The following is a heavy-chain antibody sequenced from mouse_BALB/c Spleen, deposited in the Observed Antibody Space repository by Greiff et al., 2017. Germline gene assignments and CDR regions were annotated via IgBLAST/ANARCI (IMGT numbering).Heavy chain of an antibody. CDR2: IDPETGGT. D-gene: IGHD2-14*01. J-gene: IGHJ4*01. V-gene: IGHV1-15*01. Sequence: QVQLKESGAELARPGASVPLSCQASGYTFTDYEMHWVKQTPVHGLEWIGAIDPETGGTAYNQKFTGKATLTADKSSSTAYMELRSLTSEDSAVYYCTRYDVGGYAMADWGQGTAVTVSS. CDR1: GYTFTDYE. CDR3: TRYDVGGYAMAD.